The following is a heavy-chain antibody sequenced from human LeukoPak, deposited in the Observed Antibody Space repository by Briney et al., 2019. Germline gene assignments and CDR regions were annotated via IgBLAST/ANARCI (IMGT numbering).Heavy chain of an antibody. CDR1: GGTLSIYS. Sequence: ASVNVSCKASGGTLSIYSISCVRQAPAQGREWMVGIIPIFGTAYYAQKFQGKVTITTDEPTSTAYMELSNLRSEDTAVSYCARDKLGTTSAYYYMDVWGKGTTVTVSS. D-gene: IGHD2-2*01. V-gene: IGHV1-69*05. CDR2: IIPIFGTA. J-gene: IGHJ6*03. CDR3: ARDKLGTTSAYYYMDV.